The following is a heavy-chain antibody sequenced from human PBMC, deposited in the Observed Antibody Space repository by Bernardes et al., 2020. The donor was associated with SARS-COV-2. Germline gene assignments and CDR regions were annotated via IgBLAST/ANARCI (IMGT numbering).Heavy chain of an antibody. Sequence: SETLSLTCTVSGGSISSSSYYWGWIRQPPGKGLEWIGSIYYSGSTYYNPSLKSRVTISVDTSKNQFSLKLSSVTAADTAVYYCARHETTMIVVVIMYFQHWGQGTLVTVSS. CDR1: GGSISSSSYY. CDR2: IYYSGST. V-gene: IGHV4-39*01. D-gene: IGHD3-22*01. CDR3: ARHETTMIVVVIMYFQH. J-gene: IGHJ1*01.